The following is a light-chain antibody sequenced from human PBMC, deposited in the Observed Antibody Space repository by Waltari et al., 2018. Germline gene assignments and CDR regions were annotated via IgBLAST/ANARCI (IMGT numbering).Light chain of an antibody. CDR1: SNNVGNQG. CDR2: RNN. CDR3: SAWDSSLSVVV. V-gene: IGLV10-54*01. Sequence: QAGLTQPPSVSKGLRQTATLTCTGNSNNVGNQGAAWLQQHQGHPPKLLPYRNNNRPSGISERLSASRSGNTASLTITGLQPEDEADYYCSAWDSSLSVVVFGGGTKLTVL. J-gene: IGLJ2*01.